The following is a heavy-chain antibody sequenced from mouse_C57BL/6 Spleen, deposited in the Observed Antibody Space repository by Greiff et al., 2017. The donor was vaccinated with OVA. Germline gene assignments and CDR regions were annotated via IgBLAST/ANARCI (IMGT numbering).Heavy chain of an antibody. CDR3: AIRGNYGSSYDYAMGY. V-gene: IGHV1-54*01. J-gene: IGHJ4*01. CDR1: GYAFTNYL. Sequence: QVQLKQSGAELVRPGTSVKVSCKASGYAFTNYLIEWVKQRPGQGLEWIGVINPGSGGTNYNEKFKGKATLTADKSSSTAYMQLSSLTSEDSAVYFCAIRGNYGSSYDYAMGYWGPGTSVTFSS. D-gene: IGHD1-1*01. CDR2: INPGSGGT.